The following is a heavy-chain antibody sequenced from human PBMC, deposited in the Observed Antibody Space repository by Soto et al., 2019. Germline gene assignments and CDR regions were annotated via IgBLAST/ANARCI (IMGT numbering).Heavy chain of an antibody. CDR3: ARGTVTTEHWFGP. Sequence: QVQLQESGPGLVKPSQTLSLTCTVSGDSITSGGYHWSWIRQHPGKGLEWIGYIYHSGSTYYNPSLKRRVNLSVDTSTHPFPLEPSSVTAADTAVYYCARGTVTTEHWFGPWGQGTLVTVSS. CDR2: IYHSGST. CDR1: GDSITSGGYH. D-gene: IGHD2-2*01. V-gene: IGHV4-31*03. J-gene: IGHJ5*02.